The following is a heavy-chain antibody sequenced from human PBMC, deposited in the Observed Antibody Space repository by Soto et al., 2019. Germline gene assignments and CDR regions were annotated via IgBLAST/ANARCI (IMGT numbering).Heavy chain of an antibody. Sequence: SETLSLTCTVSGGSISSYYWSWIRQPPGKGLEWIGYIYYSGSTNYNPSLKSRVTISVDTSKNQFSLKLSSVTAADTAVYYCAKAAAISPYYYYYYMDVWGQGTMVTVSS. CDR3: AKAAAISPYYYYYYMDV. V-gene: IGHV4-59*01. CDR1: GGSISSYY. J-gene: IGHJ6*03. D-gene: IGHD2-2*02. CDR2: IYYSGST.